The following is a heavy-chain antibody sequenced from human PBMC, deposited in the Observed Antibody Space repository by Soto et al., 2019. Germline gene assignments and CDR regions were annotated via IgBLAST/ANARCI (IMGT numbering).Heavy chain of an antibody. CDR1: GGSISSSNW. Sequence: QVQLQESGPGLVKPSGPLSLTCAVSGGSISSSNWWRWVRQPPGKGLEWIGEIYHSGSTNYNPSLKSRVTISVDKSKNQFSLKLSSVTAADTAVYYCARSKELVHNYYGMDVWGQGTTVTVSS. D-gene: IGHD6-6*01. V-gene: IGHV4-4*02. CDR2: IYHSGST. J-gene: IGHJ6*02. CDR3: ARSKELVHNYYGMDV.